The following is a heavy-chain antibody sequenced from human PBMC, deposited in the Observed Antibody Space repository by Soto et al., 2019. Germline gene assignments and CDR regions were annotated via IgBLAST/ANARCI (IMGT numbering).Heavy chain of an antibody. D-gene: IGHD5-18*01. J-gene: IGHJ4*02. V-gene: IGHV3-23*01. Sequence: QLLESGGGLVQPGGSLRLSCAASGFTFNKYAMSWVRQAPGKGLEWVSGISASGGRTYYADSVKGRFTVSRDSSKNTLSLQMNSLRVEDTAVYYCARVPGTAMAFLYLDHWGQGTLVTVSS. CDR3: ARVPGTAMAFLYLDH. CDR1: GFTFNKYA. CDR2: ISASGGRT.